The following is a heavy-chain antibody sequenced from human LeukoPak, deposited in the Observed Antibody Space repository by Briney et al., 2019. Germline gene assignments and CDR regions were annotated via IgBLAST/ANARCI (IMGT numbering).Heavy chain of an antibody. CDR3: ARDMGIAAAGTLSYYYGMDV. D-gene: IGHD6-13*01. J-gene: IGHJ6*02. Sequence: GASVKVSCKASGGTFISYAISWVRQAPGQGLEWMGGIIPIFGTASYAQKFQGRVTITADESTSTAYMELSSLRSEDTAVYYCARDMGIAAAGTLSYYYGMDVWGQGTTVTVSS. CDR1: GGTFISYA. V-gene: IGHV1-69*13. CDR2: IIPIFGTA.